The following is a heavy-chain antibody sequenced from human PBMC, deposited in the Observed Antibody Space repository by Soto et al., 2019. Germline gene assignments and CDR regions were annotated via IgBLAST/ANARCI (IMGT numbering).Heavy chain of an antibody. V-gene: IGHV4-4*07. Sequence: SETLSLTCTVSGGSISSYYWSWIRQPPGKGLEWIGRIYTSGNTNYDPSLTRRVTISIDTSQNQFSLKLDSVTAADTAVYYCAGTENIRGGATPVFDYWGQGTLVTVSS. CDR3: AGTENIRGGATPVFDY. D-gene: IGHD3-10*01. CDR1: GGSISSYY. J-gene: IGHJ4*02. CDR2: IYTSGNT.